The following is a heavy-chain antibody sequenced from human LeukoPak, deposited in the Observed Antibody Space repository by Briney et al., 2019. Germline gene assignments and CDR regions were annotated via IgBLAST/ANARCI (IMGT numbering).Heavy chain of an antibody. J-gene: IGHJ4*02. V-gene: IGHV3-7*01. Sequence: GGSRRLSCAASGFTFSSYWMSWVRQAAGKGLEWVANIKQDGSEKYDVDSVKGRFTIPRDNAKNSLYLQMNSLRAEDTAVYYCARPRVVTHYFDYWGQGPLVTVSS. CDR1: GFTFSSYW. CDR2: IKQDGSEK. D-gene: IGHD3-3*01. CDR3: ARPRVVTHYFDY.